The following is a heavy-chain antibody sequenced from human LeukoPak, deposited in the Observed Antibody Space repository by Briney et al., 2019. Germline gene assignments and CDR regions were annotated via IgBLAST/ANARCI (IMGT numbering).Heavy chain of an antibody. Sequence: SETLSLTCAVYGGSFSGYYWSWIRQPPGKGLEWIGYIYYSGSTNYNPSLKSRVTISVDTSKNQFSLKLSSVTAADTAVYYCARAGGNYYDSSGYAFDIWGQGTMVTVSS. CDR2: IYYSGST. D-gene: IGHD3-22*01. CDR3: ARAGGNYYDSSGYAFDI. J-gene: IGHJ3*02. CDR1: GGSFSGYY. V-gene: IGHV4-59*01.